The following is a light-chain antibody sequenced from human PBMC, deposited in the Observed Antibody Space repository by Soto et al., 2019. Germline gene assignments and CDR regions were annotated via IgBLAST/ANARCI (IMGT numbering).Light chain of an antibody. Sequence: DIQMTQSPSTLSASVGERVTIICRASQSISSWLAWYQQKPGKAPKLLIYKASSLESGVPSRFSGSGSGTEFTLTISSLQPDDFATYYCQQYNSYSRTFGQGTKVEIK. CDR2: KAS. CDR1: QSISSW. V-gene: IGKV1-5*03. CDR3: QQYNSYSRT. J-gene: IGKJ1*01.